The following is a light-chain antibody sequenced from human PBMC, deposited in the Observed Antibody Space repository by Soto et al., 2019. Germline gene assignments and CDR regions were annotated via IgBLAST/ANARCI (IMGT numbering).Light chain of an antibody. CDR3: QQYYHWRT. J-gene: IGKJ1*01. Sequence: EIVMTQSPAILSVCPGETGTLSCRASQDIGTKLAWYQQKPGQAPRLLMYDVSTRASAAPARFSGSGSGSEFTLTVSSLQSEDFAIYFCQQYYHWRTFGQGTKVDIK. CDR1: QDIGTK. CDR2: DVS. V-gene: IGKV3-15*01.